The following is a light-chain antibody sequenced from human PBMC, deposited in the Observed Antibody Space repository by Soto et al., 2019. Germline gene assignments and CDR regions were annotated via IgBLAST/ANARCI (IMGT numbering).Light chain of an antibody. CDR1: QSVSSSF. J-gene: IGKJ1*01. Sequence: EIVLTQSPGTLSLSPGERATLSCRASQSVSSSFLAWYQQKPGQAPRLLIYGASSRATGIPDRFSGSGSGTDITLTVSSLDPEYFAVYYCQQYDCSPWTCGRGTEVEIK. V-gene: IGKV3-20*01. CDR3: QQYDCSPWT. CDR2: GAS.